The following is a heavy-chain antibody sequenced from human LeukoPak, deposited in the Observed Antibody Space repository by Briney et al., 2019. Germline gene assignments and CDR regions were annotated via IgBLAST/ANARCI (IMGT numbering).Heavy chain of an antibody. Sequence: GGSLRLSCAASGFTFSSYAMTWVRQAPGKGLEWVSAISGSGDNNDNTYYADSVKGQFTISRDNSKNTLYLQMSSLRAKDAAVYYCAKSGSTSWYLDYWGQGTLVTVSS. D-gene: IGHD6-13*01. CDR1: GFTFSSYA. V-gene: IGHV3-23*01. CDR2: ISGSGDNNDNT. J-gene: IGHJ4*02. CDR3: AKSGSTSWYLDY.